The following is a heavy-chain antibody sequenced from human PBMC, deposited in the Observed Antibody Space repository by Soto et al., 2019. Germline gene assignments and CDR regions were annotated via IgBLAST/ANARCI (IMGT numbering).Heavy chain of an antibody. J-gene: IGHJ5*02. CDR2: IYYSGST. D-gene: IGHD2-2*01. CDR3: ARVGCSSTSCVWTSFGDNWFDP. Sequence: PSETLSLTCTVSGGSISSYYWSWIRQPPGKGLEWIGYIYYSGSTNYNPSLKSRVTISVDTSKNQFSLKLSSVTAADTAVYYCARVGCSSTSCVWTSFGDNWFDPWGQGTLVTVSS. V-gene: IGHV4-59*01. CDR1: GGSISSYY.